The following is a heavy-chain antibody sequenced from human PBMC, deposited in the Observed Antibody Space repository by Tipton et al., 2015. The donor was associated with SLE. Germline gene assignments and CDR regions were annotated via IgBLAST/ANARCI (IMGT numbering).Heavy chain of an antibody. CDR2: IYCSGST. V-gene: IGHV4-59*11. CDR3: ARVAYYDILTGYPDAFDI. J-gene: IGHJ3*02. Sequence: TLSLTCTVSGGSISSHYWSWIRQPPGKGLEWIGYIYCSGSTNYNPSLKSRVTISVDTSKNQFSLKLSSVTAADTAVYYCARVAYYDILTGYPDAFDIWGQGTMVTVSS. D-gene: IGHD3-9*01. CDR1: GGSISSHY.